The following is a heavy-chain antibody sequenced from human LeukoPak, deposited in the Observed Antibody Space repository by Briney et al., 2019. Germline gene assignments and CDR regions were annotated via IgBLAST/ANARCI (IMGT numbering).Heavy chain of an antibody. CDR3: ARATYYYDSSGPPLFDY. V-gene: IGHV4-30-2*01. D-gene: IGHD3-22*01. CDR1: VGSISSGGYS. Sequence: SETLSLTCAVSVGSISSGGYSWSWIRQPPGKGLEWIGYIYHSGSTYYNPSLKSRVTISADRSKNQFSLKLSSVTAADTAVYYCARATYYYDSSGPPLFDYWGQGTLVTVSS. CDR2: IYHSGST. J-gene: IGHJ4*02.